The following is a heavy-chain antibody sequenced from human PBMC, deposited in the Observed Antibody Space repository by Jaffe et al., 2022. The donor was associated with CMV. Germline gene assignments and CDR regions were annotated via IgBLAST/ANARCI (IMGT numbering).Heavy chain of an antibody. J-gene: IGHJ4*02. V-gene: IGHV3-74*01. CDR2: IDSDGSST. D-gene: IGHD1-1*01. Sequence: EVQLVESGGGLVQPGGSLRLSCAASGFTFSTHWMHWVRQDPGKGLVWVSHIDSDGSSTTYADSVKGRFAISRDNAKSTLYLQMDSLSAEDTAVYYCARDAPGNGIDYWGQGTLVTVSS. CDR3: ARDAPGNGIDY. CDR1: GFTFSTHW.